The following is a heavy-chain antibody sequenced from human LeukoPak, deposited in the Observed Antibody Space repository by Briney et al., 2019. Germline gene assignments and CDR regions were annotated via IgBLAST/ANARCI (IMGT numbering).Heavy chain of an antibody. Sequence: GGSLRLSCAASGFTFSSYWMSWVRQAPGKGLEGVANIKQEGGKKYYVDTVKARFTFSRDNAQNSLYLQMNSLGAEDTAVCYCARAKRGIAVAGTLWFDPWGQGTLVTVSS. CDR1: GFTFSSYW. D-gene: IGHD6-19*01. J-gene: IGHJ5*02. V-gene: IGHV3-7*01. CDR2: IKQEGGKK. CDR3: ARAKRGIAVAGTLWFDP.